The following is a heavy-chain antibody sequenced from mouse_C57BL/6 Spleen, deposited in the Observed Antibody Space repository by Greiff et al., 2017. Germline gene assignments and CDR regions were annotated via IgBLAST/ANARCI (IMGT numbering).Heavy chain of an antibody. Sequence: QVQLQQPGAELVKPGASVKMSCKASGYTFTSYWITWVKQRPGQGLEWIGDIYPGSGSTNYNEKFKSKATLTVDTSSSTAYMQLSSLTSEDSAVYYCARRSNYGGYAMDYWGQGTSVTVSS. CDR3: ARRSNYGGYAMDY. CDR1: GYTFTSYW. CDR2: IYPGSGST. D-gene: IGHD2-5*01. J-gene: IGHJ4*01. V-gene: IGHV1-55*01.